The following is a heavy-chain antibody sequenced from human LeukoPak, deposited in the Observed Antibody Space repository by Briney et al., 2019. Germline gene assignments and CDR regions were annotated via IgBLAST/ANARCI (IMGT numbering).Heavy chain of an antibody. D-gene: IGHD4-17*01. J-gene: IGHJ4*02. V-gene: IGHV4-30-2*01. CDR3: ARGGLVTTVTSFDY. Sequence: HSETLSLTCAVSGGSISSGGYSWSWIRQPPGKGLEWIGYIYHRGSTYYNPSLKSRVTISVDRSKNQFSLKLSSVTAADTAVYYCARGGLVTTVTSFDYWGQGTLVTVSS. CDR1: GGSISSGGYS. CDR2: IYHRGST.